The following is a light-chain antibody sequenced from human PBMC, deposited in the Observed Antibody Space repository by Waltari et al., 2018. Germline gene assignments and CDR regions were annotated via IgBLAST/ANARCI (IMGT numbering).Light chain of an antibody. V-gene: IGLV2-8*01. Sequence: QSALTQPPSASASLGQSVTISCTGTSSDVGGYHLVSWYRQHPGKAPKLIIYEVYKRPPWVPDRFSCSKSGNTASLTVSGLQAEDEADYYCSSDGGNKIPFGTGTKVTVL. CDR3: SSDGGNKIP. J-gene: IGLJ1*01. CDR2: EVY. CDR1: SSDVGGYHL.